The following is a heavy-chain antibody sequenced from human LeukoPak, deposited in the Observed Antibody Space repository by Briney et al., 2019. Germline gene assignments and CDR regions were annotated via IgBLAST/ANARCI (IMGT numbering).Heavy chain of an antibody. CDR3: ARDIDYRNSY. J-gene: IGHJ4*02. CDR1: GLTFSSYW. Sequence: GRSLRLSCAPSGLTFSSYWMSWVRPAPGKGVERVANITQDGRETTSVHPVKGRFTIPKDNAKNTPYLKMNSRRAQATAVYYCARDIDYRNSYWGQGTLVTASS. V-gene: IGHV3-7*01. CDR2: ITQDGRET. D-gene: IGHD4-11*01.